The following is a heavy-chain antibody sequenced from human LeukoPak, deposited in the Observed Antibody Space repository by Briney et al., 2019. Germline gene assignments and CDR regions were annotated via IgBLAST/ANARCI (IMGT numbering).Heavy chain of an antibody. CDR3: ARGRPTNLNGIY. CDR1: GYTFTSHR. D-gene: IGHD1-1*01. V-gene: IGHV1-8*01. J-gene: IGHJ4*02. Sequence: GASVKVSCKASGYTFTSHRINWVRQATGRGFEWMGWMNPESGNTNYAQRFQGRVTMTWDTSINTAYMELSSLRSDDTAVYYCARGRPTNLNGIYWGQGTLVTVSS. CDR2: MNPESGNT.